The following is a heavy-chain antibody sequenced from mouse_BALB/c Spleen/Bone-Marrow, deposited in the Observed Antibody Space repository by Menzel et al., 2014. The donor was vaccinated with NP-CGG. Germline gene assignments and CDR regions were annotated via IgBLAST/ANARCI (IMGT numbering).Heavy chain of an antibody. CDR3: ARDRYDGAMDY. V-gene: IGHV2-6-7*01. Sequence: QVQLKQSGPGLVSPSQSLSITCTVSGFSLTGYGVNWVRQPPGKGLEWLGMIWGDGSTDYNSALKSRLSISKDNSKSQVFLKMNSLQTDDTARYYCARDRYDGAMDYWGQGTSVTVSS. CDR1: GFSLTGYG. CDR2: IWGDGST. D-gene: IGHD2-14*01. J-gene: IGHJ4*01.